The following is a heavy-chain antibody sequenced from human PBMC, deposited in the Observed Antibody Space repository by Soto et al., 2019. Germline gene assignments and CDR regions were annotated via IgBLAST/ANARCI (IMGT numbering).Heavy chain of an antibody. CDR2: ISSNSYTI. V-gene: IGHV3-48*02. J-gene: IGHJ6*02. CDR3: ARESVVVAATVYYGMDV. D-gene: IGHD2-15*01. CDR1: GFTFSSYD. Sequence: EVQLVESGGGLVQPGGSLRLSCAASGFTFSSYDMNWVRQAPGKGLEWVSYISSNSYTIYYADSVKGRFTISRDNAKNSLYLKMNSLRDEDTAVYYCARESVVVAATVYYGMDVWGQGTTVTVSS.